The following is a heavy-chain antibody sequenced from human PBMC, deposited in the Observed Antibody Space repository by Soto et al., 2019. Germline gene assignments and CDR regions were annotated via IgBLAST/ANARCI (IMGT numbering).Heavy chain of an antibody. CDR3: AREYTYGSNFFDC. D-gene: IGHD5-18*01. CDR2: ISHSGST. CDR1: GGSISSAAYY. J-gene: IGHJ4*02. V-gene: IGHV4-31*03. Sequence: QVQLQESGPGLVKPSQTLSLSCTVSGGSISSAAYYWSWIRQHPGKGLEWIGYISHSGSTYYTPSRKSRVLISADTAKNQFSLHLTSVTAADTAVYYCAREYTYGSNFFDCWGQGALVTVS.